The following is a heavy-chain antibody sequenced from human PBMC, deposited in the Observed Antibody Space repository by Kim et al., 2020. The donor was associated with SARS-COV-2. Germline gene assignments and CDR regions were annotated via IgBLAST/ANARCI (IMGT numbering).Heavy chain of an antibody. CDR2: INSDGSST. J-gene: IGHJ4*02. V-gene: IGHV3-74*01. CDR1: GFMFSDYW. CDR3: VRDSRGRPGHY. D-gene: IGHD5-12*01. Sequence: GGSLRLSCAASGFMFSDYWMHWVRQAPGKGLVWVSRINSDGSSTSYADSVKGRFTISRDNAKNTLYLQMNSLRGEDTAVYYCVRDSRGRPGHYWGQGTLVTVSS.